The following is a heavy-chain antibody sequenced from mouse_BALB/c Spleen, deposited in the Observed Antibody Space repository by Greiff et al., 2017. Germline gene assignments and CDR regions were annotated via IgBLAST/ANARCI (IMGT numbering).Heavy chain of an antibody. CDR3: ARYFNGHHYAMDY. D-gene: IGHD3-3*01. CDR2: IWSGGST. CDR1: GFSLTSYG. Sequence: QVQLQQSGPGLVQPSQSLSITCTVSGFSLTSYGVHWVRQSPGKGLEWLGVIWSGGSTDYNAAFISRLSISQDHSKSQVFFKMNSLQANDTAIYYCARYFNGHHYAMDYGGRGTSDTVS. J-gene: IGHJ4*01. V-gene: IGHV2-2*02.